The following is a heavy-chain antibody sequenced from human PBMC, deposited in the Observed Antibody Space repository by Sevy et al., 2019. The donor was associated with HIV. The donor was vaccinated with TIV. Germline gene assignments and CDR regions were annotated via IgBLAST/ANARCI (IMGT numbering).Heavy chain of an antibody. Sequence: GGSLRLSCVGSGITFSYYSMNWVRQAPGKGLEWVSSISSSSSNIYYADSVKGRFTSSRDNAKKSLKLQMNSLRAEETAGYYCARDRDGSGSSGGYGMDVWGQGTTVTVSS. CDR2: ISSSSSNI. CDR3: ARDRDGSGSSGGYGMDV. V-gene: IGHV3-21*01. CDR1: GITFSYYS. J-gene: IGHJ6*02. D-gene: IGHD3-10*01.